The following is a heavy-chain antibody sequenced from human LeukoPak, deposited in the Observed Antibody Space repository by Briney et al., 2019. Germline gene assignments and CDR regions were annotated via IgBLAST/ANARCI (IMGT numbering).Heavy chain of an antibody. CDR2: IYYSGST. D-gene: IGHD5-24*01. CDR1: GGSISSYY. Sequence: PSETLSLTCTVSGGSISSYYWSCIRQPPGKGLEWIGYIYYSGSTNYNPSLKSRVTISVDTSKNQFSLKLSSGTAADTAVYYCARESQEKYYFDYWGQGTLVTVSS. J-gene: IGHJ4*02. CDR3: ARESQEKYYFDY. V-gene: IGHV4-59*12.